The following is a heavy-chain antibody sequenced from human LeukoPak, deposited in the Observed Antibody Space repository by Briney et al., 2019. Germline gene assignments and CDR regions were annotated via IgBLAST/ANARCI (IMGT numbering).Heavy chain of an antibody. Sequence: PGGSLRLSCAASGFTFSSYEMNWVRQAPGKGLEWISYISSSGTTIYYADSVKGRFTISRDNAKNSLYLQMNSLRAEDTAVYYCARRFLEEDVSGKGTTVTVSS. CDR3: ARRFLEEDV. CDR1: GFTFSSYE. V-gene: IGHV3-48*03. D-gene: IGHD3-3*01. CDR2: ISSSGTTI. J-gene: IGHJ6*04.